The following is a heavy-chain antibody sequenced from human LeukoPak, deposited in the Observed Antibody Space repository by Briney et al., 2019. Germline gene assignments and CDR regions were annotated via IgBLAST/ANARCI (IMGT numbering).Heavy chain of an antibody. CDR1: GFTFSSYG. D-gene: IGHD3-3*01. J-gene: IGHJ3*02. CDR3: AKDLGTITIFGVVTEEGAFDI. V-gene: IGHV3-30*02. CDR2: IRYDGSNK. Sequence: GGSLRLSCAASGFTFSSYGMHWVRQAPGKGLEWVAFIRYDGSNKYYADSVKGRFTISRDNSKNTLYLQMNSLRAEDTAVYYCAKDLGTITIFGVVTEEGAFDIWGQGTMVTVSS.